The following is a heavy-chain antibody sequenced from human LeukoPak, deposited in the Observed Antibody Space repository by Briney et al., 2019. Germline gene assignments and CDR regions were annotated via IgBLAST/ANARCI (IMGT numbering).Heavy chain of an antibody. Sequence: PGGSLRLSCAASGFTVSSKYMSWVRQAPGKGLEWVSVIYSGGSTYYADSVKGRFTISRDNAKNSLYLQMNSLRAEDTAVYYCARDSYYDSSGYYYLYFQHWGQGTLVTVSS. CDR2: IYSGGST. CDR3: ARDSYYDSSGYYYLYFQH. J-gene: IGHJ1*01. D-gene: IGHD3-22*01. CDR1: GFTVSSKY. V-gene: IGHV3-53*01.